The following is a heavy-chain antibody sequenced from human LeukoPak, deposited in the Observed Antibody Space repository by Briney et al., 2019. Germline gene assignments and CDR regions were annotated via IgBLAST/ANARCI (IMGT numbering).Heavy chain of an antibody. CDR1: GFTFSSYS. J-gene: IGHJ2*01. CDR2: ISSSSSYI. V-gene: IGHV3-21*01. Sequence: GGSLRLSCAASGFTFSSYSMNWVRQAPGKGLEWVSSISSSSSYIYYADSVKVRFTISRDNAKNSLYLQMNSLRAEDTAVYYCARGSSFRMLLGFVTWYFDLWGRGTLVTVSS. CDR3: ARGSSFRMLLGFVTWYFDL. D-gene: IGHD3-10*01.